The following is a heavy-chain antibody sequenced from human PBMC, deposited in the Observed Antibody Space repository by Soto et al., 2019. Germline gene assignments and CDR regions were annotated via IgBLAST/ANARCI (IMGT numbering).Heavy chain of an antibody. CDR1: GASLSDNY. CDR3: ARGGGEFDA. CDR2: INHSGNT. Sequence: ASETLSLTCAVYGASLSDNYCNWLRQPPGKGLEWIGEINHSGNTNYNPSLRSRVTISIDTSKNQLSLNLRSVSAADTAVYYCARGGGEFDAWGQGTPVTVSS. J-gene: IGHJ5*02. V-gene: IGHV4-34*01. D-gene: IGHD3-10*01.